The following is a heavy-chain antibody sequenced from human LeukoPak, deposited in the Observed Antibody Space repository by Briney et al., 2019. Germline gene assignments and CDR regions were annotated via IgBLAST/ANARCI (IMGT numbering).Heavy chain of an antibody. CDR3: ARSPRVIQDFDY. CDR2: IYYSGST. D-gene: IGHD3-10*01. J-gene: IGHJ4*02. Sequence: PSETLSFTCTVSGGSISSSSYYWGWIRQPPGKGLEWIGSIYYSGSTYYNPSLKSRVTISVDTSKNQFSLKLSSVTAADTAVYYCARSPRVIQDFDYWGQGTLVTVSS. V-gene: IGHV4-39*07. CDR1: GGSISSSSYY.